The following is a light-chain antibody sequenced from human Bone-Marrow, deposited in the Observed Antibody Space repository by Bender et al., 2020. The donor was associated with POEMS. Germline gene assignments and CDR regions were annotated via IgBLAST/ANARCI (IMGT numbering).Light chain of an antibody. Sequence: QSALTQPASVSASPGQSITISCSGTSSEVATYNFVSWYQQFPGKAPKLILYEVNKRPFGVSDRFSGSKSGDTASLTISGLQAEDEADYYCAAWDDSLFGPVFGGGTKLTVL. J-gene: IGLJ3*02. CDR1: SSEVATYNF. V-gene: IGLV2-23*02. CDR3: AAWDDSLFGPV. CDR2: EVN.